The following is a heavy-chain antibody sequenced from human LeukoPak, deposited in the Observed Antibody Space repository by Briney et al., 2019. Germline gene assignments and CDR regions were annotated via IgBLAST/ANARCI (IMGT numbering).Heavy chain of an antibody. V-gene: IGHV1-24*01. J-gene: IGHJ5*02. D-gene: IGHD5-24*01. CDR2: FDPEDGET. CDR1: GYTLTELS. CDR3: ALNRDGYNYDSFWFDP. Sequence: ASVKVSCKVSGYTLTELSMHWVRQAPGKGLEWVGGFDPEDGETIYAQKFQGRVTMTEDTSTDTAYMELSSLRSEDTAVYYCALNRDGYNYDSFWFDPWGQGTLVTVSS.